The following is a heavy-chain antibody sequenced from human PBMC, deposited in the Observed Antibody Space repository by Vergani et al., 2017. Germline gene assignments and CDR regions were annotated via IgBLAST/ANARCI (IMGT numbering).Heavy chain of an antibody. CDR1: GFTFSSYA. J-gene: IGHJ6*02. D-gene: IGHD1-26*01. V-gene: IGHV3-64*01. Sequence: EVQLVESGGGLVQPGGSLRLSCAASGFTFSSYAMHWVRQAPGKGLEYVSAISSNGGSTYYANSVKGRFTISRDNSKNTLYLQMGSLRAEDMAVYYCARGVGATYYYYGMDVWGQGTTVTVSS. CDR2: ISSNGGST. CDR3: ARGVGATYYYYGMDV.